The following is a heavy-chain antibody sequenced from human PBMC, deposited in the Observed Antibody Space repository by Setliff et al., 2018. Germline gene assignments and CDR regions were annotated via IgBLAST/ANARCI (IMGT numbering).Heavy chain of an antibody. D-gene: IGHD3-10*01. V-gene: IGHV3-72*01. J-gene: IGHJ4*01. Sequence: PGGSLRLSCVVSGFTFSDHYMDWVRQAPGKGLEWVGRIRNKPNAYLTQYAASVEGRFTISRDDSKNSLYLQMNNLRTDDTAIYYCARAGYGKGYDDWGQGTLVTVSS. CDR2: IRNKPNAYLT. CDR3: ARAGYGKGYDD. CDR1: GFTFSDHY.